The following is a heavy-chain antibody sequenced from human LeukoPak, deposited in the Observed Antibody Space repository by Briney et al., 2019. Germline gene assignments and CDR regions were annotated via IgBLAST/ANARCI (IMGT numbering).Heavy chain of an antibody. D-gene: IGHD4-23*01. CDR3: ARPLRSPVTLDDAFDI. V-gene: IGHV3-7*01. CDR2: INLDGSEK. J-gene: IGHJ3*02. Sequence: GGSLRLSCTASGFIFSTSWMTWVRQAPGKGLEWVANINLDGSEKYYVDSVKGRFTISRDNAKNSLYLQMNSLRAEDTAVYYCARPLRSPVTLDDAFDIWGQGTMVTVSS. CDR1: GFIFSTSW.